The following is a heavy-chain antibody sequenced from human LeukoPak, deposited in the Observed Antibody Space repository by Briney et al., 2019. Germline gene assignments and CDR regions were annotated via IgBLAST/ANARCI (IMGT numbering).Heavy chain of an antibody. J-gene: IGHJ4*02. CDR2: IKQDGSEK. CDR3: ARDGLRDFWSGYDFDY. CDR1: GFTFSSYW. Sequence: GGSLRLSCAASGFTFSSYWMSWVRQAPGKGLEWVANIKQDGSEKYYVDPVKGRFTISRDNAKNSLYLQMNSLRAEDTAVYYCARDGLRDFWSGYDFDYWGQGTLVTVSS. V-gene: IGHV3-7*01. D-gene: IGHD3-3*01.